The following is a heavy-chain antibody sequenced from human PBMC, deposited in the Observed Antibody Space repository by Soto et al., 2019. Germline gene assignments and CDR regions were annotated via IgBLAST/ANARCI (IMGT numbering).Heavy chain of an antibody. Sequence: QSGGSLRLSCAASGFIFSSFGMHWVRQAPGKGLEWVAHIWYDGSNTYYADSVKGRFTISRDNSRNTLYLQMNSLRAEDTAVYHCVRDLLGSGGHFDYWGQGTPVTVSS. J-gene: IGHJ4*02. CDR3: VRDLLGSGGHFDY. CDR1: GFIFSSFG. D-gene: IGHD7-27*01. CDR2: IWYDGSNT. V-gene: IGHV3-33*01.